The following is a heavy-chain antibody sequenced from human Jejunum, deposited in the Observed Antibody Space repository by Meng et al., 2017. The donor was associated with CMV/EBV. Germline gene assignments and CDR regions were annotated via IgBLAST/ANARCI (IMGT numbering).Heavy chain of an antibody. CDR1: FGGYA. Sequence: FGGYAMPWVRQAPGKGLDWVSTISASGVSAYYADSVKGRFTISRDNSKNTLYLQINSLRADDTAVYYCAKVLNPPRMRFSYYGMDVWGQGTTVTVSS. D-gene: IGHD3-10*01. CDR2: ISASGVSA. CDR3: AKVLNPPRMRFSYYGMDV. V-gene: IGHV3-23*01. J-gene: IGHJ6*02.